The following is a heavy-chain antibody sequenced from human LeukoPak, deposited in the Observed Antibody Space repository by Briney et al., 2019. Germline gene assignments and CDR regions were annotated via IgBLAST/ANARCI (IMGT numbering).Heavy chain of an antibody. CDR2: IYHSGST. CDR1: GYSISSGYY. CDR3: ARQGDIVATIFDY. J-gene: IGHJ4*02. Sequence: PSETLSLTCAVSGYSISSGYYWGWIRQPPGMGLEWIGSIYHSGSTYYNPSLKSRVTISVDTSKNQFSLKLSSVTAADTAVYYCARQGDIVATIFDYWGQGTLVTVSS. D-gene: IGHD5-12*01. V-gene: IGHV4-38-2*01.